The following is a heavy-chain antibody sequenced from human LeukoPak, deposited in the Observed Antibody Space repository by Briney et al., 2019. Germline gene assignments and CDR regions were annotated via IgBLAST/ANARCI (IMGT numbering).Heavy chain of an antibody. CDR2: IIPIFGTA. CDR3: ARPKRGYSYGGPDPKGYYYGMDV. Sequence: SVKVSCKASGGTFSSYAISWVRQAPGQGLEWMGGIIPIFGTANYAQKFQGRVTITADESTSTAYMELSSLRSEDTAVYYCARPKRGYSYGGPDPKGYYYGMDVWGQGTTVTVSS. J-gene: IGHJ6*02. D-gene: IGHD5-18*01. V-gene: IGHV1-69*13. CDR1: GGTFSSYA.